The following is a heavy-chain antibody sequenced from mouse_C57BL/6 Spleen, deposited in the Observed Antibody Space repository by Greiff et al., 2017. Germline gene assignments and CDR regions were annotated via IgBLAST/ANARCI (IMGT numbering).Heavy chain of an antibody. CDR2: ISDGGSYT. D-gene: IGHD1-1*01. CDR1: GFTFSSYA. V-gene: IGHV5-4*01. J-gene: IGHJ4*01. CDR3: ARENYYGSSKAMDY. Sequence: EVQLVESGGGLVKPGGSLTLSCAASGFTFSSYAMSWVRQTPEKRLEWVTTISDGGSYTYYPDNVKGRFTISSDNAKNNLYLQMSHLKSEDTAMYYCARENYYGSSKAMDYWGQGTSVTVSS.